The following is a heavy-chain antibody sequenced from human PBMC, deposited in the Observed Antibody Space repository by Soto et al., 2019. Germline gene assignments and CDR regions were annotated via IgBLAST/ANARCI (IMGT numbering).Heavy chain of an antibody. CDR2: IWYDGSNK. D-gene: IGHD3-10*01. J-gene: IGHJ4*02. Sequence: QVQLVESGGGVVQPGRSLRLSCAGSGFTFSSYGMHWARQAPGKGLEWVAVIWYDGSNKYYADSVKGRFTISRDNSKNTLYLQMNSLRAEDTAVYYCARESITMVRGVDYWGQGTLVTVSS. CDR3: ARESITMVRGVDY. V-gene: IGHV3-33*01. CDR1: GFTFSSYG.